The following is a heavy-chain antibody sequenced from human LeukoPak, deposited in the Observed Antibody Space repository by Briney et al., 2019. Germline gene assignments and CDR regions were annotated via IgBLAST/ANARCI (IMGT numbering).Heavy chain of an antibody. D-gene: IGHD2-2*01. CDR2: ISDSGGNT. Sequence: PGGSLRLSCAASGLTFNSYAMSWVRQAPWERLQWVSGISDSGGNTYYADSVRGRFTISRDNSKNTLYLQMNSLRAEDTAVYYCAREPPLGYCSSTSCYDDAFDIWGQGTMVTVSS. CDR1: GLTFNSYA. CDR3: AREPPLGYCSSTSCYDDAFDI. V-gene: IGHV3-23*01. J-gene: IGHJ3*02.